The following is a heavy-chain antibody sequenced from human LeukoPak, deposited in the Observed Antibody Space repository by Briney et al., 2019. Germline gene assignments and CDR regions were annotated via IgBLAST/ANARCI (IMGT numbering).Heavy chain of an antibody. J-gene: IGHJ3*02. CDR1: GGTFSSYA. V-gene: IGHV1-69*05. Sequence: SVKVSCKASGGTFSSYAISWVRQAPGQMLEWMGGIIPIFGTANYAQTFQGRVTITTDESTSTAYMELSSLRSEDTAAYYCARDLDGAAAGTGAFDIWGQGTMVTVSS. CDR2: IIPIFGTA. CDR3: ARDLDGAAAGTGAFDI. D-gene: IGHD6-13*01.